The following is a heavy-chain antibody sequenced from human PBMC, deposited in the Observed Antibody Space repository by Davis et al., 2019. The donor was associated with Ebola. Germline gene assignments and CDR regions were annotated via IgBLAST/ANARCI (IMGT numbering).Heavy chain of an antibody. Sequence: MPSETLSLTCTVSGDSITSSSYYWAWIRQPPGKGLEWIANIHHSGTTFYNPSLKSRVTISVDTSKNQVSLHLTSVTAEDTAVYHCARYRVAMVKGVPYFDYWGQGRLVTVAS. CDR3: ARYRVAMVKGVPYFDY. CDR2: IHHSGTT. D-gene: IGHD3-10*01. CDR1: GDSITSSSYY. V-gene: IGHV4-39*01. J-gene: IGHJ4*02.